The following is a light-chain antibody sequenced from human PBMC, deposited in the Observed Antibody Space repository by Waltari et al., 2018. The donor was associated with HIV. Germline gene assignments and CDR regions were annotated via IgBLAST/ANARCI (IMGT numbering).Light chain of an antibody. Sequence: QSVPTQPPSASGTPGQRVAISCSGSNSNIGSNFVYWYQQLPGTAPKLLIYTDNPRPSGVPERFSASKSGSSSSLAISGLRSEDEAEYYCATWDDILSGYLFGTGTKVTVL. CDR3: ATWDDILSGYL. CDR2: TDN. CDR1: NSNIGSNF. V-gene: IGLV1-47*01. J-gene: IGLJ1*01.